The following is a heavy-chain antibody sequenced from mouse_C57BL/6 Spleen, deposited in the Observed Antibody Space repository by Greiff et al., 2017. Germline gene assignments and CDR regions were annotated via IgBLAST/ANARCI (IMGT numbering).Heavy chain of an antibody. CDR2: ICPGSGAT. CDR3: GKQGERDAMDY. Sequence: QVHVMQSGAELASPGASVTLSCTASGFTFTDPIMHWVQQRPGQGLEWIGRICPGSGATYYAPKFLGKATFSVDRSSRTVYMVLNSLTTEDPAVYYCGKQGERDAMDYWGQGTTVTVSS. CDR1: GFTFTDPI. V-gene: IGHV1-11*01. J-gene: IGHJ4*01.